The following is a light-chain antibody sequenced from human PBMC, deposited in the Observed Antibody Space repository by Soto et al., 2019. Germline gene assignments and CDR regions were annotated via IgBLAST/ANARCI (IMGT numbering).Light chain of an antibody. J-gene: IGLJ1*01. CDR2: DVT. CDR3: SSHTGSATGV. Sequence: QSALTQPASVSGSPGQSITISCTGANSDVGSDPYVSWYRQYPGKAPKLMIYDVTNRPSGVSSRFSGSKSGNTASLTISGRQPEDEADDYCSSHTGSATGVFGTGTKLTVL. CDR1: NSDVGSDPY. V-gene: IGLV2-14*03.